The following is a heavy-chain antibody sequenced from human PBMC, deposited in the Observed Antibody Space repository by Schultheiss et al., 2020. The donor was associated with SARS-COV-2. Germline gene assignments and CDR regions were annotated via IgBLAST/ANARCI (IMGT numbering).Heavy chain of an antibody. V-gene: IGHV3-33*08. Sequence: GGSLRLSCAASGFTFSSYGMHWVRQAPGKGLEWVAVIWYDGSNKYYADSVKGRFTISRDNSKNTLYLQMNSLRAEDTAVYYCARGGGYYYGMDVWGQGTTVTVSS. J-gene: IGHJ6*02. CDR3: ARGGGYYYGMDV. CDR2: IWYDGSNK. D-gene: IGHD3-10*01. CDR1: GFTFSSYG.